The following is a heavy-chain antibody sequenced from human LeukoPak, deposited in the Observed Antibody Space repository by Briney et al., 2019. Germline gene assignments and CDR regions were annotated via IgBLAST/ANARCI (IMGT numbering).Heavy chain of an antibody. Sequence: GGSLRLSCAASGFTFSSYGMHWVRQAPGKGLEWVAVIWYDGSNKYYADSVKGRFTISRDNSKNTLYLQMNSLRAEDTAVYYCARGSSSVSTRFDPWGQGTLVTVS. D-gene: IGHD6-6*01. CDR2: IWYDGSNK. CDR1: GFTFSSYG. J-gene: IGHJ5*02. CDR3: ARGSSSVSTRFDP. V-gene: IGHV3-33*01.